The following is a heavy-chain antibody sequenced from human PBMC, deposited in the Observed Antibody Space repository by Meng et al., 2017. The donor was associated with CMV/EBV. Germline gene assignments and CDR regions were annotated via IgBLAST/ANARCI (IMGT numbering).Heavy chain of an antibody. D-gene: IGHD3-10*01. CDR3: ASWGGSGSYRDY. Sequence: SVKVSCKASGGTFSSYAISWVRQAPGQGLEWMGGIIPIFGTANYAQKFQGRVTITTDESTSTAYMELGSLRSEDTAVYYCASWGGSGSYRDYWGQGTLVTVSS. J-gene: IGHJ4*02. V-gene: IGHV1-69*05. CDR2: IIPIFGTA. CDR1: GGTFSSYA.